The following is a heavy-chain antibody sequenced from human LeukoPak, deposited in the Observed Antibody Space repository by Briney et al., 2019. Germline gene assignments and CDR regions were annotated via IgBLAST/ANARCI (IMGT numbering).Heavy chain of an antibody. J-gene: IGHJ5*02. CDR3: ARESAARRKNWFDP. CDR2: IKQDGSEK. CDR1: GFTFSSYW. V-gene: IGHV3-7*01. D-gene: IGHD6-6*01. Sequence: GGSLRLSCAASGFTFSSYWMSWVRQAPGKGLEWVANIKQDGSEKYYADSVKGRFTISRDNSKNTLYLQMNSLRAEDTAVYYCARESAARRKNWFDPWGQGTLVTVSS.